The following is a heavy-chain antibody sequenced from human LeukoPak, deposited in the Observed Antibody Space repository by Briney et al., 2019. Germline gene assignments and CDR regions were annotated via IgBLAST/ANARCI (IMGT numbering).Heavy chain of an antibody. V-gene: IGHV3-23*01. CDR2: ISGSGDKT. J-gene: IGHJ5*02. Sequence: GGSLRLSCAVSGFTVSSNYVSWVRQAPGKGLEWVSGISGSGDKTYYADSVKGRFTISRDNSKNTLSLQMNSLRDEDTAVYYCAKAPYSSGYYIFDNWGQGNLVTVSS. CDR3: AKAPYSSGYYIFDN. CDR1: GFTVSSNY. D-gene: IGHD3-22*01.